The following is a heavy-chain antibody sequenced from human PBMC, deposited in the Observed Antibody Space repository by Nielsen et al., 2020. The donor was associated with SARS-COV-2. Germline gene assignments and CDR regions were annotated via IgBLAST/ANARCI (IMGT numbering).Heavy chain of an antibody. V-gene: IGHV4-39*01. Sequence: SETLSLTCTVSGGSITSTCYYWGWIRQTTGKGLEWIGNMYDSGSTYYNPSLKSRFTISVDTSKNQFSLKLRSMTAADTAVYYCGSSGGHSSGLLVVIYYGMDVWGPGTKVTVSS. D-gene: IGHD3-22*01. J-gene: IGHJ6*02. CDR3: GSSGGHSSGLLVVIYYGMDV. CDR1: GGSITSTCYY. CDR2: MYDSGST.